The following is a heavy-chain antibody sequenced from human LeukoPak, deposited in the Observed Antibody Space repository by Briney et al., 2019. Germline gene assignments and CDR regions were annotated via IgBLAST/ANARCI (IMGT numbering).Heavy chain of an antibody. D-gene: IGHD2-15*01. V-gene: IGHV3-23*01. CDR2: ITGSGATT. CDR1: GFTFSSYA. Sequence: GGSLRLSCAASGFTFSSYAMSWVRQAPGKGLEWVSTITGSGATTYYADSVKGRFTISRDNAKNSLYLQMNSLRAEDTAVYYCARGPLGYCSGGSCWVYYFDYWGQGTLVTVSS. J-gene: IGHJ4*02. CDR3: ARGPLGYCSGGSCWVYYFDY.